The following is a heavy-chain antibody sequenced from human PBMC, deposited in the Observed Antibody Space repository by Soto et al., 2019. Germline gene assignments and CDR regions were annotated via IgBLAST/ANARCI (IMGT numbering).Heavy chain of an antibody. Sequence: SETLSLTCTVSGGSISSYYWSWIRQPPGKGLEWIGYIYYSGRTNYNPSLKSRVTISVDTSKNQFSLKLSSVTAADTAVYYCARDLLAQGYFDYWGQGTLVTVSS. CDR3: ARDLLAQGYFDY. J-gene: IGHJ4*02. CDR2: IYYSGRT. D-gene: IGHD3-3*02. V-gene: IGHV4-59*01. CDR1: GGSISSYY.